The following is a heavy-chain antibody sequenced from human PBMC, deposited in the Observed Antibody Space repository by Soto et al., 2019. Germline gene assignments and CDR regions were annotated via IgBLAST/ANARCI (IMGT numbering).Heavy chain of an antibody. J-gene: IGHJ6*02. CDR1: GYSFTSYG. CDR2: ISTDNGNT. CDR3: ARDVPDTSLFFYYYGMDV. D-gene: IGHD2-21*01. Sequence: QVHLVQSGAVVRKPGASVKVSCKASGYSFTSYGISWVRQAPGQGLEWMGWISTDNGNTNYAHNLQGRVSMTIDPSTSTAYMELWSLGSDDTAVYYCARDVPDTSLFFYYYGMDVWGQGTTVTVSS. V-gene: IGHV1-18*01.